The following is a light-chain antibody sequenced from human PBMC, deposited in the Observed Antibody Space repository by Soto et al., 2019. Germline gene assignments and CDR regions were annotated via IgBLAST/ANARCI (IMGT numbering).Light chain of an antibody. CDR3: QQYDTSPVT. CDR2: GSS. Sequence: DIVLTQSPGTLSLSPGERATLSCRASQSVSSKYLAWYQQIPGQAPRLLIHGSSTRATATPSRFSGSGSGTDFTLNISRLEPEDFAVYFCQQYDTSPVTFGQGTKVEIK. CDR1: QSVSSKY. V-gene: IGKV3-20*01. J-gene: IGKJ1*01.